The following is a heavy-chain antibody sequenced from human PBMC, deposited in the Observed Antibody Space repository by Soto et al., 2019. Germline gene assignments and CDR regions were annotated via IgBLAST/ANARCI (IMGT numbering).Heavy chain of an antibody. CDR3: ATGPVAADGTPRYNRFDC. CDR2: ISSSGSTI. J-gene: IGHJ5*01. Sequence: GGSLRLSCAASGLTFSDYYMSWIRQAPGKGLEWVSYISSSGSTIYYADSVKGRFTISRANAKNSLYLQMNSLRAEDTAVYYGATGPVAADGTPRYNRFDCWGQGTLVTVSS. CDR1: GLTFSDYY. D-gene: IGHD6-13*01. V-gene: IGHV3-11*01.